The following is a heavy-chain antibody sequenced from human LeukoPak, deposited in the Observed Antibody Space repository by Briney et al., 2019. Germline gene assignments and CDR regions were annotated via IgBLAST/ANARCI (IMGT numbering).Heavy chain of an antibody. J-gene: IGHJ6*03. CDR2: ISSSSSTI. Sequence: PGGSLRLSCAASGFTFSSYSMNWVRQAPGKGLERVSYISSSSSTIYYADSVKGRFTISRDNAKNSLYLQMNSLRAEDTAVYYCAREYYLFLTYYMDVWGKGTTVTVSS. CDR3: AREYYLFLTYYMDV. CDR1: GFTFSSYS. D-gene: IGHD3-3*01. V-gene: IGHV3-48*01.